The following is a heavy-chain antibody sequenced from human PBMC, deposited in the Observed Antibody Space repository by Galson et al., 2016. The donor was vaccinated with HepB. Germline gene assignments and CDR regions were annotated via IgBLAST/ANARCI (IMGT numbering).Heavy chain of an antibody. Sequence: SLRLSCAASGFTFSNYSMNWVRQAPGKGLEWVASISYTSRFIYYADSVKGRFTISRDNAKNSLYLQMNGLRVEDTAVYYCARDRPLYCSGGRCLHNYNYYDMDVWGQGTTVTVSS. CDR2: ISYTSRFI. D-gene: IGHD2-15*01. CDR3: ARDRPLYCSGGRCLHNYNYYDMDV. V-gene: IGHV3-21*01. J-gene: IGHJ6*02. CDR1: GFTFSNYS.